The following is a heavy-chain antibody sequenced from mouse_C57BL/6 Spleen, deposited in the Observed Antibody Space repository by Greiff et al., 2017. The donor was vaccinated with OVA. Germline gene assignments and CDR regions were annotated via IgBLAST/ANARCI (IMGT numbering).Heavy chain of an antibody. CDR3: ARSDYFDY. CDR1: GFTFSDYG. CDR2: ISSGSSTI. J-gene: IGHJ2*01. Sequence: EVKLVESGGGLVKPGGSLKLSCAASGFTFSDYGMHWVRQAPEQGLEWVAYISSGSSTIYYADTVKGRCTISRDNATNTLFLQMTSLRSEDTAMYYCARSDYFDYWGQGTTLTVSS. V-gene: IGHV5-17*01.